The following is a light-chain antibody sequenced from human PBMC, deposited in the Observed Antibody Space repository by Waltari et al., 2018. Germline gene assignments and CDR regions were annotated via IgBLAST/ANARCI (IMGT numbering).Light chain of an antibody. CDR3: QQYNTYPFT. Sequence: DIQMTQSPSTLSASVGDRVTITCRASQSISIWLAWYQQKPGKAPKVLIYKASSLESGVPSRFSGSGSGTEFTLTINSLQPDDFATFYCQQYNTYPFTFGPGTKVDIK. J-gene: IGKJ3*01. CDR1: QSISIW. CDR2: KAS. V-gene: IGKV1-5*03.